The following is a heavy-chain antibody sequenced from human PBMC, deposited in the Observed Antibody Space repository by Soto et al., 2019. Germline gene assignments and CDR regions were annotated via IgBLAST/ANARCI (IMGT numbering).Heavy chain of an antibody. Sequence: EVQPLESGGGLVQPGGSLRLSCAASGFIFRNYVINWVRQAPGKGLEWVSAISGTGGSTFYADSVKGRFTISRDNSKNTLYLQMNSLRAEDTAVYYCAKGPRDYYGSGSYYYFDYWGQGTLVTVSS. D-gene: IGHD3-10*01. V-gene: IGHV3-23*01. CDR3: AKGPRDYYGSGSYYYFDY. CDR1: GFIFRNYV. CDR2: ISGTGGST. J-gene: IGHJ4*02.